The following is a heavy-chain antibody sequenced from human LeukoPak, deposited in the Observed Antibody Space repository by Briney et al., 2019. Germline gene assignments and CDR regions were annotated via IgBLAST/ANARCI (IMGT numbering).Heavy chain of an antibody. CDR1: GFTFSSYS. J-gene: IGHJ4*02. D-gene: IGHD2-15*01. CDR2: ISSSSSYI. V-gene: IGHV3-21*01. Sequence: KTGGSLRLSCAAFGFTFSSYSMNWVRQAPGKGLEWVSSISSSSSYIYYADSVKGRFTISRDNAKNSLYLQMNSLRAEDTAVYYCARVGVVAATDWGQGTLVTVSS. CDR3: ARVGVVAATD.